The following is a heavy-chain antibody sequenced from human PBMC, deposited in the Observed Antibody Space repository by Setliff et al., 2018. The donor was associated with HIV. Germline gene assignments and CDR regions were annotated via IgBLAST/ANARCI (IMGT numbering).Heavy chain of an antibody. CDR3: VRLNRGSTWSIASDRGFFDP. J-gene: IGHJ5*02. CDR2: VYPGDSDS. Sequence: GESLKISCKASGYTFTHYWIGWVRQMPGKGLEWMGFVYPGDSDSRYSPSLQGQVTISADTSLKTAHLQWSSLKASDTATYFCVRLNRGSTWSIASDRGFFDPWGQGTLVT. V-gene: IGHV5-51*01. D-gene: IGHD3-10*01. CDR1: GYTFTHYW.